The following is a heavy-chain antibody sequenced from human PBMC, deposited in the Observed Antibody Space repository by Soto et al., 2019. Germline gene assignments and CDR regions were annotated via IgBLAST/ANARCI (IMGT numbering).Heavy chain of an antibody. Sequence: GGSLRLSCAASGFTFSGSAMHWVRQASGKGLQWVGRIRSKANSYATSYDASVKGRFTISRDDSKNTAYLQMNSLRTEDTAVYYCTRRYFYDSSGYYMDDYWXQGTLVTVSS. V-gene: IGHV3-73*01. D-gene: IGHD3-22*01. CDR3: TRRYFYDSSGYYMDDY. CDR1: GFTFSGSA. J-gene: IGHJ4*02. CDR2: IRSKANSYAT.